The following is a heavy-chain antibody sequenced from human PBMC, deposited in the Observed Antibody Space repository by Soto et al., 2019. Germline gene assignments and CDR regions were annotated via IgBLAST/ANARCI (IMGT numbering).Heavy chain of an antibody. D-gene: IGHD1-7*01. Sequence: QVQLQESGPGLVKPSQTLSLTCAISVDSVSSNSAAWNCIRLSPSRGLEWLARTYYRSRWYNDYAVSVRSRITVNTDTSKNQFSLQLTSVTPEDTAVYYCAGTTSHQWYYMDVWGKGTTVTVSS. CDR1: VDSVSSNSAA. V-gene: IGHV6-1*01. CDR3: AGTTSHQWYYMDV. CDR2: TYYRSRWYN. J-gene: IGHJ6*03.